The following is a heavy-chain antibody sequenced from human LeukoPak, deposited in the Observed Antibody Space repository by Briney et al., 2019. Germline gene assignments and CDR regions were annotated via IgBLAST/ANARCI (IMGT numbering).Heavy chain of an antibody. Sequence: ASVKVSCKASGYTFTSYDINWVRQATGQGLEWMGWMNPNSGNTGYAQKFQGRVTITRNTSISTAYMELSSLRSEDMAVYYCARDRLRLGYCSGGSCYEFDYWGQGTLVTVSS. J-gene: IGHJ4*02. CDR2: MNPNSGNT. CDR3: ARDRLRLGYCSGGSCYEFDY. V-gene: IGHV1-8*03. D-gene: IGHD2-15*01. CDR1: GYTFTSYD.